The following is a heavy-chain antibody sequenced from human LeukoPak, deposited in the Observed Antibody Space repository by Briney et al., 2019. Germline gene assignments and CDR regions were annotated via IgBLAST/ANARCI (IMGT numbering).Heavy chain of an antibody. D-gene: IGHD3-22*01. Sequence: GGSLRLSCAASGFAFSSYALHWVRQAPGKGLEWVTFIAYDGNNKYYADSVKGRFTISRDNSKNTLYLQMNSLRAEDTAVYFCARLRQWLLQAFDIWGQGTMVTVSS. V-gene: IGHV3-30*04. CDR3: ARLRQWLLQAFDI. J-gene: IGHJ3*02. CDR2: IAYDGNNK. CDR1: GFAFSSYA.